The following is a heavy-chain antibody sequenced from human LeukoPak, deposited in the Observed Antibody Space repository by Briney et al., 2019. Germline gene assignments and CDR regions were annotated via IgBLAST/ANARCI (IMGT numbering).Heavy chain of an antibody. D-gene: IGHD2-15*01. CDR1: GFTFSSHG. V-gene: IGHV3-48*04. CDR2: IIPSGHTT. Sequence: GGSLRLSCVASGFTFSSHGMNWVRQAPGKGLEWVSGIIPSGHTTYYADSMKGRFTISRDNAKNSLYLQMNNLRGEDTAIYYCVRDATLIPGTVYFDYWGQGALVTVSS. CDR3: VRDATLIPGTVYFDY. J-gene: IGHJ4*02.